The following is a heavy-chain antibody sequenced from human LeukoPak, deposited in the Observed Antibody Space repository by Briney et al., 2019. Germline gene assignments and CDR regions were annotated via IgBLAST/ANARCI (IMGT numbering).Heavy chain of an antibody. CDR3: VKDLDNHYYQTLFDY. D-gene: IGHD1-14*01. CDR2: ISNNGGST. CDR1: GFTFSRYA. J-gene: IGHJ4*02. V-gene: IGHV3-64D*06. Sequence: GGSLRLSCSASGFTFSRYAMHWVRQAPGKGLEYVSAISNNGGSTHYADSVKGRFTISRDNSKNTLYLQMSSLRAEDTAVYYCVKDLDNHYYQTLFDYWGQGTLVTVSS.